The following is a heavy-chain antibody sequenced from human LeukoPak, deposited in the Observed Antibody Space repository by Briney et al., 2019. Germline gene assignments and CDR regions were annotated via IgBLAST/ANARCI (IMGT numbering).Heavy chain of an antibody. CDR3: ARVFRVSYYDSSGKGAFDI. J-gene: IGHJ3*02. Sequence: SETLSLTCAVYGGSFSGYYWSWIRQPPGKGLEWIGEINHSGSTNYNPSLKSRVTISVDTSKNQFSLKLSSVTAADTAVYYCARVFRVSYYDSSGKGAFDIWGQGTMVTVSS. D-gene: IGHD3-22*01. CDR2: INHSGST. CDR1: GGSFSGYY. V-gene: IGHV4-34*01.